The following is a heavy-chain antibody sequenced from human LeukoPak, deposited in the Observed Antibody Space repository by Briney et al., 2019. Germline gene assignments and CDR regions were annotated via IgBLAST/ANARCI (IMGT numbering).Heavy chain of an antibody. CDR3: AREWSSAWSH. V-gene: IGHV6-1*01. CDR1: GDSVSSNSAA. D-gene: IGHD6-19*01. CDR2: TYYRSKWYN. Sequence: SQTLSLTCAISGDSVSSNSAAWNWIRQSPWRGLEWLGRTYYRSKWYNNYAVSVKSRITINPDTSKNQFSLQLKSVTPEDTAVYYCAREWSSAWSHWGQGTLATVSS. J-gene: IGHJ4*02.